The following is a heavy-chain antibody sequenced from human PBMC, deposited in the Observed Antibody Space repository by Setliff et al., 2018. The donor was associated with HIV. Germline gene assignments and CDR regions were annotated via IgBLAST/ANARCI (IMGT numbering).Heavy chain of an antibody. V-gene: IGHV1-18*01. CDR1: GYSFTTYG. CDR3: ARRADWFDL. J-gene: IGHJ5*02. CDR2: IHAGNGYT. Sequence: ASVKVSCKTSGYSFTTYGITWVRQAPGQRLEWMGWIHAGNGYTKYSQKLQGRVTMTKDTSTSTAYMELRSLRPDDTAVYFCARRADWFDLWGQGTLVTVSS.